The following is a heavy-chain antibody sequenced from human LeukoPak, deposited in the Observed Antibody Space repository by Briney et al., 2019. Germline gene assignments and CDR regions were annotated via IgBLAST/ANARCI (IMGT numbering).Heavy chain of an antibody. V-gene: IGHV3-48*01. J-gene: IGHJ3*02. Sequence: PGGSLRLSCAASGFTFSGYSMNWVRQAPGKGLEWVSYISSSSSTIYYADSVKGRFTISRDNAKNSLYLQMNSLRAEDTAVYYCARDGVEYSSPHDAFDIWGQGTMVTVSS. CDR2: ISSSSSTI. CDR3: ARDGVEYSSPHDAFDI. D-gene: IGHD6-6*01. CDR1: GFTFSGYS.